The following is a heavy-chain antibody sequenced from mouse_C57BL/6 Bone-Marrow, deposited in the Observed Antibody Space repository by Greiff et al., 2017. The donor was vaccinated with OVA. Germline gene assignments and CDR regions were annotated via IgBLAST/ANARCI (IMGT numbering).Heavy chain of an antibody. Sequence: VQRVESGPELVKPGASVKISCKASGYAFSSSWMNWVKQRPGKGLEWIGRIYPGDGDTNYNGKFKGKATLTADKSSSTAYMQLSSLTSEDSAVYFCAREDDYDWYFDVRGTGTTVTVSS. J-gene: IGHJ1*03. CDR3: AREDDYDWYFDV. D-gene: IGHD2-4*01. V-gene: IGHV1-82*01. CDR2: IYPGDGDT. CDR1: GYAFSSSW.